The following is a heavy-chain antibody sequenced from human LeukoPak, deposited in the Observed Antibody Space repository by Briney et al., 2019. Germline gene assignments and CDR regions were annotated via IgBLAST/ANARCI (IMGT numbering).Heavy chain of an antibody. J-gene: IGHJ4*02. V-gene: IGHV3-33*01. Sequence: GGSLRLSCAASGFTFTSYGMHWVRQAPGKGLEWVAVIWYDGSNKYYVDSVKGRFTISRDNSKNTLYLQMNSLRAEDTAVYYCARGGSGYGFDFWGQGTLVTVSS. CDR1: GFTFTSYG. D-gene: IGHD5-12*01. CDR2: IWYDGSNK. CDR3: ARGGSGYGFDF.